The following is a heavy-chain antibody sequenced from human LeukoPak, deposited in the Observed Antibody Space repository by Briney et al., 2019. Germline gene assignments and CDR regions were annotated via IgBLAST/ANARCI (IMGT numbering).Heavy chain of an antibody. CDR2: INTNTGNP. D-gene: IGHD2-15*01. V-gene: IGHV7-4-1*02. Sequence: ASVKVSCKASGYTFTSYAMNWVRQAPGQGLEWMGWINTNTGNPTYAQGFTGRFVFSLDTSVSTAYLQISSLKAEDTAVYYCARDYSYCSGGSCPMSFYYYYYMGVWGKGTTVTVSS. CDR1: GYTFTSYA. CDR3: ARDYSYCSGGSCPMSFYYYYYMGV. J-gene: IGHJ6*03.